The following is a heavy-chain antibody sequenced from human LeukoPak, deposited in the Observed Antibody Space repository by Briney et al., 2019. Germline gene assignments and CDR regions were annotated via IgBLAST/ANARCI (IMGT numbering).Heavy chain of an antibody. J-gene: IGHJ4*02. Sequence: GGSLRLSCAASGFTFSNYAMAWVRRAPGKGLEWVSSVSGNDGDTYYADSVKGRFTISRDNYKNTLYLQMNRLRAEDTAIYYWAKVWGGSYYSCFGYWGQGTLVTVSS. V-gene: IGHV3-23*01. CDR2: VSGNDGDT. CDR1: GFTFSNYA. D-gene: IGHD1-26*01. CDR3: AKVWGGSYYSCFGY.